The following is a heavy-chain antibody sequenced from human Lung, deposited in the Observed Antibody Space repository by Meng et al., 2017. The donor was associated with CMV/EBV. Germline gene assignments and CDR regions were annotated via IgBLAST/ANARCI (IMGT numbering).Heavy chain of an antibody. V-gene: IGHV3-30-3*01. CDR2: ISNAGSIK. Sequence: GESXKISCAASGFTFSDYAMHWVRQAPGKGLEWVTVISNAGSIKYYADSVKGRFTISRDNSRNTLYLQLNSLRAEDTAVYYCARHTIDGRTWFFGYWGQGTLVTVSS. CDR3: ARHTIDGRTWFFGY. CDR1: GFTFSDYA. J-gene: IGHJ4*02. D-gene: IGHD6-13*01.